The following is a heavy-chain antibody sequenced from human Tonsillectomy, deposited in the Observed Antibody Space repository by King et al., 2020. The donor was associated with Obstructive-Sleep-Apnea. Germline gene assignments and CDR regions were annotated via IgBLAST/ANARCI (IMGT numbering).Heavy chain of an antibody. V-gene: IGHV3-33*01. D-gene: IGHD3-10*01. CDR1: GFTFSSYG. J-gene: IGHJ3*02. Sequence: VQLVESGGGVVQPGRSLRLSCAASGFTFSSYGMHWVRQAPGKGLEWVAVIWYDGSNKYYADSVKGRFTISRDNSKNTLYLQMNSLRAEDTAVYYCARASMVRGVNPDAFDIWGQGTMVTVSS. CDR2: IWYDGSNK. CDR3: ARASMVRGVNPDAFDI.